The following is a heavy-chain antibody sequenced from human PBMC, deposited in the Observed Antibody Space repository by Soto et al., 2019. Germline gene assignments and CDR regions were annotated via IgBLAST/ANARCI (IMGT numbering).Heavy chain of an antibody. Sequence: GGSLRLSCAASGFTFSSYWMSWVRQAPGKGLEWVANIKQDGSEKYYVDSVKGRFTISRDNAKNSLYLQMNSLRAEDTAVYYCASYDFWSGSYFDYWGQGTLVTVSS. CDR2: IKQDGSEK. J-gene: IGHJ4*02. CDR3: ASYDFWSGSYFDY. V-gene: IGHV3-7*01. D-gene: IGHD3-3*01. CDR1: GFTFSSYW.